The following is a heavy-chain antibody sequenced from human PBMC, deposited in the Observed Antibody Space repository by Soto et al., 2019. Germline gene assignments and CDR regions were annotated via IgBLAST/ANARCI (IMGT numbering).Heavy chain of an antibody. Sequence: SETLSLTCTVSGGSISNHYWSWIRQLPGKGLEGIGYIYYNGNTNYNPPLKSRVTMSVDTSKNQISLKLSSVTAADTAVYYCTRANWYYEYWGQGTLVTVSS. D-gene: IGHD7-27*01. CDR2: IYYNGNT. CDR3: TRANWYYEY. CDR1: GGSISNHY. J-gene: IGHJ4*02. V-gene: IGHV4-59*11.